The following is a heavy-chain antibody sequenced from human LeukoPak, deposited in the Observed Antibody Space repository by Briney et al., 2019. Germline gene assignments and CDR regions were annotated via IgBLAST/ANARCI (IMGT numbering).Heavy chain of an antibody. CDR1: GDSISNGGYF. CDR3: ARGLPGARIPYHFDS. D-gene: IGHD1-20*01. CDR2: IYYTGST. V-gene: IGHV4-31*03. J-gene: IGHJ4*02. Sequence: SETLSLTCTVSGDSISNGGYFWSWIRQHPGKGLEWIGYIYYTGSTTYNPSLQSRVTISVDTSKNNFSLRLNSVTAADTAVYFCARGLPGARIPYHFDSWGQGTLVVVSS.